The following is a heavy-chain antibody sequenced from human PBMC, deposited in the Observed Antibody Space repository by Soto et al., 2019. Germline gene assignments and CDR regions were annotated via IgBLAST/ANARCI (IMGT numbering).Heavy chain of an antibody. CDR1: GDSVSSKSAT. V-gene: IGHV6-1*01. CDR2: TYYRSKWYN. D-gene: IGHD7-27*01. CDR3: ARDVRGFHWYFNL. Sequence: SETLSLTCAISGDSVSSKSATWSWIRQSPSRGLEWLGRTYYRSKWYNDYAVSVKGRIVINSDTSKNQFSLQLNSVTPEDTAVYYCARDVRGFHWYFNLWGRGTPVTVS. J-gene: IGHJ2*01.